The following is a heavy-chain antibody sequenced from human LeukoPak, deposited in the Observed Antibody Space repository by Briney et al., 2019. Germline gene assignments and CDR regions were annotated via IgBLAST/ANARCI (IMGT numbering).Heavy chain of an antibody. CDR1: GFSFEAYG. Sequence: PGGSLRLSCAASGFSFEAYGMYWVRQAPGKGLEWVSFITLNADRTSYADSVEGRFTISRDNPRNTLYMQMNSLRDEDTAVYYCAIMHGYYDGSGYWVQWGQGTLVTVSS. CDR3: AIMHGYYDGSGYWVQ. J-gene: IGHJ1*01. CDR2: ITLNADRT. V-gene: IGHV3-23*01. D-gene: IGHD3-22*01.